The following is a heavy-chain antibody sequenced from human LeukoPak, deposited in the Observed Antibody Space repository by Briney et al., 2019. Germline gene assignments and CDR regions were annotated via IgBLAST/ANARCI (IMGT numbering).Heavy chain of an antibody. CDR2: ISAYNGNT. CDR3: ARAYSSSWYGNWFDP. D-gene: IGHD6-13*01. V-gene: IGHV1-18*01. J-gene: IGHJ5*02. CDR1: GYTFTSYG. Sequence: GASVKVSCKASGYTFTSYGISWVRQAPGQGLEWMGWISAYNGNTNYAQKLQGRVTMTTDTSTSTAYMELRSLRSDDTAVYYCARAYSSSWYGNWFDPWGQGTLVTVSS.